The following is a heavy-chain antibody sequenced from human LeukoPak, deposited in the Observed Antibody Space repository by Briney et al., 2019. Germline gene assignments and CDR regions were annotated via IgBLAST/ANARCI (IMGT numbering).Heavy chain of an antibody. CDR3: AKDIGGYDYRNFDY. CDR2: ISWNSGSI. Sequence: PGGPLGLPFAPSGFPFDVFAMHWGGQAPGRGRVGVSGISWNSGSIGYADSVKGRFTISRDNAKNSLYLQMNSLRAEDTALYYCAKDIGGYDYRNFDYWGQGTLVTVSS. V-gene: IGHV3-9*01. J-gene: IGHJ4*02. D-gene: IGHD4-4*01. CDR1: GFPFDVFA.